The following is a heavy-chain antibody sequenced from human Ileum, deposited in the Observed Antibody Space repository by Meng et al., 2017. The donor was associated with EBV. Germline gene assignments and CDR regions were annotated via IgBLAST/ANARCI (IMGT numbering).Heavy chain of an antibody. D-gene: IGHD3-3*01. CDR1: GASIISSNW. V-gene: IGHV4-4*02. CDR2: IYHSGSA. J-gene: IGHJ2*01. Sequence: QVPLPGSGPGLVKPSGTLSLTCAVSGASIISSNWWTWVRQTPGKGLEWIGEIYHSGSANYNPSFKSRATISVDKSKNQFSLTLKSVTAADTAVYYCMRDLLILERTEVWGRGTLVTVSS. CDR3: MRDLLILERTEV.